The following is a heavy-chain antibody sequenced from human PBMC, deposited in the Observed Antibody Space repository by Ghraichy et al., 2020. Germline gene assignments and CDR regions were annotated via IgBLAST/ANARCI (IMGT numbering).Heavy chain of an antibody. V-gene: IGHV3-74*01. CDR2: ISSDGTTT. Sequence: ETLSLTCAASGFTFSSHWMHWVRQGPGKGLVCVSRISSDGTTTNYADSVKGRFTISRDNAKNTLYLQMNSLRAEDTAVYYCATGLLMDASGIYSNRWGQGTLGTVSS. CDR3: ATGLLMDASGIYSNR. J-gene: IGHJ4*02. CDR1: GFTFSSHW. D-gene: IGHD3-10*01.